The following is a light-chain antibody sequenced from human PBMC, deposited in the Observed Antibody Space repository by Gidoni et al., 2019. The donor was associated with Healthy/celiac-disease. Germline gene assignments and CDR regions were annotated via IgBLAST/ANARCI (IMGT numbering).Light chain of an antibody. V-gene: IGLV3-19*01. Sequence: SSELTQDPAVSVALGQTVRITCQGDSLRRYYASWYQQKPGQAPVLVIYGKNNRTSGIPDRVSGSSSGNTASVTITGAQAEDEADYYCNSRDSSGNHWVFGGGTKLTVL. CDR3: NSRDSSGNHWV. CDR2: GKN. J-gene: IGLJ3*02. CDR1: SLRRYY.